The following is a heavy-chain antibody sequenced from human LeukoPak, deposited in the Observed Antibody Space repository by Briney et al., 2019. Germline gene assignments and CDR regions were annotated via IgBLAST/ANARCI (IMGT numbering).Heavy chain of an antibody. J-gene: IGHJ4*02. D-gene: IGHD3-22*01. CDR2: IIPILGIA. CDR3: ARLLHEGYYDSSAYRLLLSDY. CDR1: GGTFSSYA. Sequence: GASVKVSCKASGGTFSSYAISWVRQAPGQGLEWMGRIIPILGIANYAQKFQGRVTITADKSTSTAYMELSSLRSEDTAVYYCARLLHEGYYDSSAYRLLLSDYWGQGTLVTVSS. V-gene: IGHV1-69*04.